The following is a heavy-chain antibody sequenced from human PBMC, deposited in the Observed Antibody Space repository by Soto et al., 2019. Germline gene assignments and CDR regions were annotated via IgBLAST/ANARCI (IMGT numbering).Heavy chain of an antibody. CDR2: LYSGGNT. J-gene: IGHJ4*02. CDR3: ALRRVAYADF. D-gene: IGHD2-2*01. Sequence: PGGALRLSCAASEFTVTNNEMSWVRQAPGKGLEWVSILYSGGNTYYADSMEGRFTISRDGSKNTLYLHMNSLRAEDTAVYYCALRRVAYADFWGQGTRVTVSS. CDR1: EFTVTNNE. V-gene: IGHV3-53*01.